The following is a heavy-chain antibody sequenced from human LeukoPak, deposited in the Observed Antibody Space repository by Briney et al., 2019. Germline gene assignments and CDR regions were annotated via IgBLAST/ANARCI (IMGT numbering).Heavy chain of an antibody. CDR2: IYYSGNT. V-gene: IGHV4-59*01. CDR1: GDSINNYY. D-gene: IGHD3-10*01. CDR3: AGDTYGSDY. J-gene: IGHJ4*02. Sequence: SETLSLTCTVSGDSINNYYWNWIRQPPGKGLEWIGYIYYSGNTNYNPSLKSRVTISIDTSKNQFSLKLRSVTAADTAMYYCAGDTYGSDYWGQGTRVTVFS.